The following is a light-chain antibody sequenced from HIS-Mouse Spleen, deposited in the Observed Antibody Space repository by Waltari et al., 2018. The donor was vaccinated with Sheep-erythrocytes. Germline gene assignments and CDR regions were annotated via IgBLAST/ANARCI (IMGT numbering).Light chain of an antibody. J-gene: IGLJ3*02. CDR2: EGS. V-gene: IGLV2-23*01. CDR1: SSDVGSYNL. Sequence: QSALTQPASVSGSPGQSITISCTGTSSDVGSYNLVSWYQQHPGKAPKLMIYEGSKRPSGVSHRYSGSKCGNTVSLTISGLQAEDEADYYCCSYAGSSTPWVFGGGTKLTVL. CDR3: CSYAGSSTPWV.